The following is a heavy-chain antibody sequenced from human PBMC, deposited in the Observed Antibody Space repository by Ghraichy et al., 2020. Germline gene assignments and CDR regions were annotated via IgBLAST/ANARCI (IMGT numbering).Heavy chain of an antibody. CDR3: ARVNRYSSSWYWGEGLYFDY. D-gene: IGHD6-13*01. Sequence: SETLSLTCTVSGGSISSYYWSWIRQPPGKGLEWIGYIYTSGSTNYNPSLKSRVTISVDTSKNQFSLKLSSVTAADTAVYYCARVNRYSSSWYWGEGLYFDYWGQGTLVTVSS. CDR1: GGSISSYY. CDR2: IYTSGST. J-gene: IGHJ4*02. V-gene: IGHV4-4*09.